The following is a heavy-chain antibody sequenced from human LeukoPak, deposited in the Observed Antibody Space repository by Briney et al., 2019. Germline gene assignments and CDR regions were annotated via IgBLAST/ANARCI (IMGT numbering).Heavy chain of an antibody. Sequence: SETLSLTCTVSGGSISSGSYYWSWIRQPAGKGLEWIGRIYSSGSTNYNPSLKSRVTVSVDTSKNQFSLRLSSVTAADTAVYYCARASQVGLVGSATIYYFDFWGQGTLVTVSS. D-gene: IGHD2-15*01. CDR1: GGSISSGSYY. V-gene: IGHV4-61*02. J-gene: IGHJ4*02. CDR2: IYSSGST. CDR3: ARASQVGLVGSATIYYFDF.